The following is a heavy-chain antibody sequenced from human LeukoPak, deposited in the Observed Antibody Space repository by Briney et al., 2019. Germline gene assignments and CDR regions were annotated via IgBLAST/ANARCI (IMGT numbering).Heavy chain of an antibody. D-gene: IGHD6-13*01. CDR3: ARAPTSEQQLQFDY. Sequence: PGGSLRLSCAASGFTVSSNYMSWVRQAPGKGLEWVSSISSSSNYIYYADSVKGRFTISRDNAKNSLYLQMNSLRTEDTAVYYCARAPTSEQQLQFDYWGQGTLVTVSS. V-gene: IGHV3-21*01. CDR2: ISSSSNYI. CDR1: GFTVSSNY. J-gene: IGHJ4*02.